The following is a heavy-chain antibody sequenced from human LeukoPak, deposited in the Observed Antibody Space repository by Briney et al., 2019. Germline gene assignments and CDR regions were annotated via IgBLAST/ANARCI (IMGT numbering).Heavy chain of an antibody. CDR1: GFSFAGYT. J-gene: IGHJ4*02. Sequence: GCLRLSCAASGFSFAGYTMHWVRQAPGKGLEWVSLISWNGYSTSYGDSVKGRFTISRDNNKDSLYLQMNSLRTEDTALYYCARDSSGSLDYWGQGTLVTVSS. D-gene: IGHD1-26*01. CDR3: ARDSSGSLDY. CDR2: ISWNGYST. V-gene: IGHV3-43*01.